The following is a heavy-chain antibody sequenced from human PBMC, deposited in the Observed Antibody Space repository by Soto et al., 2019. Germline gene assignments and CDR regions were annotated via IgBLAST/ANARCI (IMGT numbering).Heavy chain of an antibody. Sequence: PGESLKISCKGSGYSFTTYWIAWVRQMPGKGLEWMGIIYPGDSDTRYSPSLQGQVTISADKSISTAYLQWSSLKASDTAMYYCARRLSPLDPYYFDYWGQGTLVTVSS. J-gene: IGHJ4*02. CDR3: ARRLSPLDPYYFDY. CDR1: GYSFTTYW. CDR2: IYPGDSDT. V-gene: IGHV5-51*01.